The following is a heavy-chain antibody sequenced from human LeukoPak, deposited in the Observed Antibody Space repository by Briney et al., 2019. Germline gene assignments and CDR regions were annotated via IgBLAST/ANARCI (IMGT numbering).Heavy chain of an antibody. J-gene: IGHJ4*02. V-gene: IGHV3-15*01. CDR1: GFTFSSYA. CDR3: TTVDYYDSSGYEGY. CDR2: IKSKTDGGTT. D-gene: IGHD3-22*01. Sequence: PGGSLRLSCAASGFTFSSYAMSWVRQAPGKGLEWVGRIKSKTDGGTTDYAAPVKGRFTISRDDSKNTLYLQMNSLKTEDTAVYYCTTVDYYDSSGYEGYWGQGTLVTVSS.